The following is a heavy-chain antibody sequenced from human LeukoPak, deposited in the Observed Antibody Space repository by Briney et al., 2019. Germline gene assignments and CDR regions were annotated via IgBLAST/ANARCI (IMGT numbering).Heavy chain of an antibody. D-gene: IGHD6-13*01. V-gene: IGHV5-51*01. Sequence: GESLKISCKGSGYSFTSYWIGWVRQMPGKGLEWMGIIYPGDSDTRYSPSFQGQVTISADKSISTAYLQWSSLKASDTAMYYCARQLLGSSSWSRDAFDIWGQGTMVTVSS. J-gene: IGHJ3*02. CDR1: GYSFTSYW. CDR2: IYPGDSDT. CDR3: ARQLLGSSSWSRDAFDI.